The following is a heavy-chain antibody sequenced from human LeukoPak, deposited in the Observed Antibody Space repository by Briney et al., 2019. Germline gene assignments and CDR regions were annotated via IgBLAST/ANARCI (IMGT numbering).Heavy chain of an antibody. CDR3: ARMPAGVIGMKDAFDI. V-gene: IGHV3-21*01. CDR1: GFTFSTYS. Sequence: GGSLRLSCAASGFTFSTYSMNWVRQAPGKGLEWVSSISGSSSYIYYADSVKGRFTISRHNAKNSLYLQLNSLRAEDTAVYYCARMPAGVIGMKDAFDIWGQGTMVTVSS. J-gene: IGHJ3*02. CDR2: ISGSSSYI. D-gene: IGHD3-16*02.